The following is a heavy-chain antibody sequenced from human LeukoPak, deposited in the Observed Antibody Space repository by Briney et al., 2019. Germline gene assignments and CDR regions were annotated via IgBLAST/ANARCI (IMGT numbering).Heavy chain of an antibody. D-gene: IGHD3-10*01. J-gene: IGHJ5*02. V-gene: IGHV1-2*02. CDR3: ARAMAYGSGSYYTPEYNWFDP. CDR1: GYTFTGYY. CDR2: INPNSGGT. Sequence: GASVKVSCKASGYTFTGYYMHWVRQAPGQGLEWMGWINPNSGGTNYAQKFQGRVTMTRDTSISTAYMELSRLRSDDTAVYYCARAMAYGSGSYYTPEYNWFDPWGQGTLVTVSS.